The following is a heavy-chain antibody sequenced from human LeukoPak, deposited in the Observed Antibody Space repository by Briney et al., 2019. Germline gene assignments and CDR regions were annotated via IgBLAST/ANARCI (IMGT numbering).Heavy chain of an antibody. CDR3: ATDFHGAHDC. CDR1: GFILSGYW. CDR2: INPDGSIT. J-gene: IGHJ4*02. D-gene: IGHD3-3*01. Sequence: PGGSLRLSCEASGFILSGYWIHWVRQAPGKGLVWVARINPDGSITSYADSVKGRFTISRDNAKNTLYLQMNSLRADDTAVYYCATDFHGAHDCWGQGTLVTVSS. V-gene: IGHV3-74*01.